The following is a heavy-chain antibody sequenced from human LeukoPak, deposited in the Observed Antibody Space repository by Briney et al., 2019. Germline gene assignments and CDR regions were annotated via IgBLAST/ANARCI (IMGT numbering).Heavy chain of an antibody. J-gene: IGHJ4*02. V-gene: IGHV3-21*01. CDR1: GFTFSSYS. D-gene: IGHD3-22*01. Sequence: GGSLRLSCAASGFTFSSYSMNWVRQAPGKGLEWVSSISSSSSYIYYADSVKGRFTISRDSAKNSLYLQMNSLRAEDTAVYYCAGEGAYYDSSGYYIDYWGQGTLVTVSS. CDR2: ISSSSSYI. CDR3: AGEGAYYDSSGYYIDY.